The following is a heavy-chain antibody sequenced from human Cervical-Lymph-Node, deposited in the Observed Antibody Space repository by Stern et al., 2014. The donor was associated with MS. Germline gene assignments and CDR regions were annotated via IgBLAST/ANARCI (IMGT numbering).Heavy chain of an antibody. Sequence: QVQLQESGPGLVKPSGTLSLTCTVSGDSISRSKWWTWVRQSPGGGLEWIVEIYYSGSTNYNPSLESRLTMSVDQSTNQFSLKLSSVTAADTAVYYCARAVSGTLEYWGQGTLVIVSS. CDR2: IYYSGST. J-gene: IGHJ4*02. D-gene: IGHD6-19*01. V-gene: IGHV4-4*02. CDR1: GDSISRSKW. CDR3: ARAVSGTLEY.